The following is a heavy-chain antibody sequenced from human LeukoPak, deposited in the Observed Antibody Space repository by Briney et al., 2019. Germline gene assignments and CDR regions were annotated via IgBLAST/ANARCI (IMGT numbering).Heavy chain of an antibody. J-gene: IGHJ3*02. D-gene: IGHD3-22*01. V-gene: IGHV1-8*03. CDR2: MNPNSGNT. CDR1: GYTLTEFS. Sequence: ASVKVSCKVSGYTLTEFSMHWVRQAPGKGLEWMGWMNPNSGNTGYAQKFQGRVTITRNTSISTAYMELSSLRSEDTAVYYCARSASASGYYSTVAFDIWGQGTMVTVSS. CDR3: ARSASASGYYSTVAFDI.